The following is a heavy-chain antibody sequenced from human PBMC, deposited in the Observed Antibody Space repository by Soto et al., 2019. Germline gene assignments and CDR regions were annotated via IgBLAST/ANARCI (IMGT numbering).Heavy chain of an antibody. D-gene: IGHD6-19*01. J-gene: IGHJ6*02. V-gene: IGHV1-46*01. Sequence: ASVKVSCKASGYTFTSYYMHWVRQAPGQGLEWMGIINPSGGSTSYAQKFQGRVTMTRDTSTSTVYMELSSLRSEDTAVYYCARDRIAVAGTGTNYGMDVWGQGTTVTV. CDR2: INPSGGST. CDR3: ARDRIAVAGTGTNYGMDV. CDR1: GYTFTSYY.